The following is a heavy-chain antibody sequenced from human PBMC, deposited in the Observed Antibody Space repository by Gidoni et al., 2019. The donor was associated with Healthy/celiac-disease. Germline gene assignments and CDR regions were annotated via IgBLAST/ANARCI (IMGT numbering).Heavy chain of an antibody. D-gene: IGHD4-17*01. CDR2: IAYDGSNK. CDR3: AKLLDGDYFDY. J-gene: IGHJ4*02. V-gene: IGHV3-30*18. CDR1: GFTFSSYG. Sequence: QVQLVESGGGVVQPGRSLRLSCAASGFTFSSYGMHWVRQAPGKGLEWVAVIAYDGSNKYYADSVKGRFTISRDNSKNTLYLQMNSLRAEDTAVYYCAKLLDGDYFDYWGQGTLVTVSS.